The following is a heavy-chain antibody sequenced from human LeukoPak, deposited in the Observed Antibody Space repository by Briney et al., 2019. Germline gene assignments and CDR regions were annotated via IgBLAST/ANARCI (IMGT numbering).Heavy chain of an antibody. V-gene: IGHV3-21*01. CDR2: ISSSSSYI. Sequence: GGSLRLSCAASGFTFSSYSMNWVRQAPGKGLEWVSSISSSSSYIYYADSVKGRFTISRDNAKNSLYLQMNSLRAEDTAVYYCARDQATIGTTMLYWGQGTLVTVSS. CDR3: ARDQATIGTTMLY. J-gene: IGHJ4*02. CDR1: GFTFSSYS. D-gene: IGHD1-7*01.